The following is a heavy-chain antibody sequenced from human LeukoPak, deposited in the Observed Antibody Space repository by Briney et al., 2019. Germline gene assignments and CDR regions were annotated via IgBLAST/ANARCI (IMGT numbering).Heavy chain of an antibody. D-gene: IGHD3-10*01. Sequence: GGSLRHSCAASGFTFSSYAMSWVRQAPGKGLEWVSAISGSGGSTYYADSVKGRFTISRDNSKNTLYLQMNSLRAEDTAVYYCAKDKLYYGSGSYWPDYWGQGTLVTVSS. CDR2: ISGSGGST. J-gene: IGHJ4*02. CDR1: GFTFSSYA. CDR3: AKDKLYYGSGSYWPDY. V-gene: IGHV3-23*01.